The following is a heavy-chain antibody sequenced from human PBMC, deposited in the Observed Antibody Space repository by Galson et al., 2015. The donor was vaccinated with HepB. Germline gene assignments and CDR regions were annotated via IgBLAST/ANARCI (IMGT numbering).Heavy chain of an antibody. CDR1: GFTFSRYD. CDR3: ATGRAFLEWPLLVDGVNDY. Sequence: SLRLSCAASGFTFSRYDMHWVRQAPGKGLEWVAAISYDGTNKYYSKSVKGRFSISRDNSNNTLFLQLHSLRLEDTAVYYCATGRAFLEWPLLVDGVNDYWGQGTLVIVSS. V-gene: IGHV3-30*03. J-gene: IGHJ4*02. D-gene: IGHD3-3*01. CDR2: ISYDGTNK.